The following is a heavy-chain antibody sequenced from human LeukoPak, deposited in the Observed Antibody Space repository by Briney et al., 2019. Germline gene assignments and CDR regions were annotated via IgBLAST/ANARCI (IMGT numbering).Heavy chain of an antibody. D-gene: IGHD3-3*01. CDR3: AGERIWSGKTFDS. V-gene: IGHV3-7*05. CDR1: GITFSTYW. CDR2: IKQDGSEK. J-gene: IGHJ4*02. Sequence: GGSLRLSCVASGITFSTYWMSWVRQAPGKGLEWVANIKQDGSEKYYVDSVEGRFSLSRDNAKNALFLQMNSVRVEDTAVYYCAGERIWSGKTFDSWGQGTLVTVSS.